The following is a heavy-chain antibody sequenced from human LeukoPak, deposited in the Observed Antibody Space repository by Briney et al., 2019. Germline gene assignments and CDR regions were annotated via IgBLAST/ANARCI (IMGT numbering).Heavy chain of an antibody. CDR3: AKDNYYDSSGYYIDY. Sequence: GGSLRLSCAASGFTFSSYSMNWVRQAPGKGLEWVSSISSSSSYIYYADSVKGRFTISRDNAKNSLYLQMNSLRAEDTALYYCAKDNYYDSSGYYIDYWGQGTLVTVSS. V-gene: IGHV3-21*04. CDR1: GFTFSSYS. D-gene: IGHD3-22*01. J-gene: IGHJ4*02. CDR2: ISSSSSYI.